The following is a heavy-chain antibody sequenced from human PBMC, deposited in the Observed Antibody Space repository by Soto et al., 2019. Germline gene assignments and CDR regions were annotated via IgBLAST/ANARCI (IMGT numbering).Heavy chain of an antibody. Sequence: GSPRLSCAASGVXFRNSGMTGVRQAPGKGLEWVGRIKSKAEAATRDFAAPVKGRFAISRDDSKNTVFLQMNSLKIEDSGVCYCGSGSGKRGFDYWGVGILVTGSS. V-gene: IGHV3-15*01. D-gene: IGHD1-26*01. CDR1: GVXFRNSG. CDR3: GSGSGKRGFDY. CDR2: IKSKAEAATR. J-gene: IGHJ4*02.